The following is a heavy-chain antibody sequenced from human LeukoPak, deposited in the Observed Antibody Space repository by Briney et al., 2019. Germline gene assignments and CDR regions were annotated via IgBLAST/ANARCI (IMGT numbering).Heavy chain of an antibody. Sequence: SVKVSCKASGGTFSSYAISWVRQALGQGLEWMGGIIPIFGTANYAQKFQGRVTITADESTSTAYMELSSLRSEDTAVYYCARDAFSGSYYNSHYWGQGTLVTVSS. CDR1: GGTFSSYA. D-gene: IGHD3-10*01. CDR2: IIPIFGTA. J-gene: IGHJ4*02. V-gene: IGHV1-69*13. CDR3: ARDAFSGSYYNSHY.